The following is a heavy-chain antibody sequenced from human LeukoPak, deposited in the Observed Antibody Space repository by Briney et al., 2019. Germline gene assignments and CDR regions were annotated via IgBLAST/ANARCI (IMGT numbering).Heavy chain of an antibody. Sequence: PSETLSLTCAVYGGSFSGYYWSWIRPPPGKGLEWIGEINHSGSTNYNPSLKSRVTISVDTSKNQFSLKLSSVTAADTAVYYCARLSYDYGTSRGDFDYWGQGTLVTVSS. CDR3: ARLSYDYGTSRGDFDY. J-gene: IGHJ4*02. CDR1: GGSFSGYY. CDR2: INHSGST. V-gene: IGHV4-34*01. D-gene: IGHD4-17*01.